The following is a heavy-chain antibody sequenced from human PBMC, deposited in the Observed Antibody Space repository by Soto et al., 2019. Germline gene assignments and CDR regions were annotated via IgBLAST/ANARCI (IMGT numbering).Heavy chain of an antibody. Sequence: QVQLVQSGAEVRKPGSSVKVSCEASGGSFISYIFTWVRQAPGQGLEWMGRSIPIQGRADYALKFQYRVTITADRSTQTVDMELRSLRPEDTALYYCAKSLVFVDHAYMDVWGKGTTVTVSS. D-gene: IGHD2-21*01. J-gene: IGHJ6*03. CDR3: AKSLVFVDHAYMDV. CDR1: GGSFISYI. V-gene: IGHV1-69*02. CDR2: SIPIQGRA.